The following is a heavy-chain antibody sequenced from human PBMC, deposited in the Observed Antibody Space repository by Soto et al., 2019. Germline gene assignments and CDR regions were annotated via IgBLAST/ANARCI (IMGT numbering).Heavy chain of an antibody. CDR3: ARGFGSNYGLDY. CDR2: IFNSETS. CDR1: GAPMNRYY. J-gene: IGHJ4*02. D-gene: IGHD4-4*01. Sequence: QVQLQESGPRLVKTSETLSLTCTVSGAPMNRYYWSWIRQPPGKGLERIGYIFNSETSEYNPSLRSRIAMSVDRSKNQFSLTMTSLTAADTAVYYCARGFGSNYGLDYWGQGALVTVSS. V-gene: IGHV4-59*01.